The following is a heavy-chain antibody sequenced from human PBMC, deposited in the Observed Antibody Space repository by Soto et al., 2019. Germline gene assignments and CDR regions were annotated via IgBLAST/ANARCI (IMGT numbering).Heavy chain of an antibody. CDR1: GFTFSSYA. Sequence: EVQLLESGGGLVQPGGSLRLSCAASGFTFSSYAMSWVRQAPGKGLEWVSAISGSGGSTYYADSVKGRFTISIDNSKTTLYLQMNRLRAEDTAVYYCAKASPYYYDGSGYFDLWGRGTLVTVSS. CDR3: AKASPYYYDGSGYFDL. V-gene: IGHV3-23*01. CDR2: ISGSGGST. J-gene: IGHJ2*01. D-gene: IGHD3-22*01.